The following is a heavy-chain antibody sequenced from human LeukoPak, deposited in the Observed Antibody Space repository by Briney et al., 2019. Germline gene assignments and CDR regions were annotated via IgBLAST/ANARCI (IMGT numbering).Heavy chain of an antibody. CDR3: ATWRFWSGYYSFDY. Sequence: PSETLSLTCTVSGDSISSGDYYWSWIRQPPGKGLEWIGYIYYSGSTYYNPSLKSRVTISVDTSKNQFSLKLSSVTAADTAVYYCATWRFWSGYYSFDYWGQGTLVTVSS. D-gene: IGHD3-3*01. CDR1: GDSISSGDYY. V-gene: IGHV4-30-4*08. J-gene: IGHJ4*02. CDR2: IYYSGST.